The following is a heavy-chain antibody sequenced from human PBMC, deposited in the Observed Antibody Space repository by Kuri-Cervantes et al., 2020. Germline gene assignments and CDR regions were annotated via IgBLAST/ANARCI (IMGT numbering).Heavy chain of an antibody. J-gene: IGHJ4*02. CDR1: GYTFTGYY. CDR2: ISAYNGNT. Sequence: ASVKVSCKASGYTFTGYYMHWVRQAPGQGLEWMGWISAYNGNTNYAQKLQGRVTMTTDTSTSTAYMELRSLRSDDTAVYYCARSRPGGKRMYYFDYWGQGTLVTVSS. D-gene: IGHD3-16*01. CDR3: ARSRPGGKRMYYFDY. V-gene: IGHV1-18*04.